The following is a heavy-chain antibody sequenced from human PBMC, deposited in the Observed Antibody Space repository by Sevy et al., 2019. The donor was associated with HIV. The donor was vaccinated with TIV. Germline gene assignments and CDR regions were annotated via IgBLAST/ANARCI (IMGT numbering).Heavy chain of an antibody. CDR1: GYSFTSYG. J-gene: IGHJ4*02. V-gene: IGHV1-18*01. Sequence: ASVKVSCKASGYSFTSYGISWVRQAPGHGLEWMGWIGVYNANANSAQKLQGRVTMTTDTSTSTAYIELTSLRSDDTAVYYCARVPTYYYGSRTYFDYWGQGTLVTVSS. D-gene: IGHD3-10*01. CDR3: ARVPTYYYGSRTYFDY. CDR2: IGVYNANA.